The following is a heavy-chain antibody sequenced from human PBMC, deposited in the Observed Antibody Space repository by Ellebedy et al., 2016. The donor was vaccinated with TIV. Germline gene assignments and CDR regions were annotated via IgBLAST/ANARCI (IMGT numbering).Heavy chain of an antibody. D-gene: IGHD6-6*01. J-gene: IGHJ2*01. CDR1: GGSISSPNW. CDR2: IYLGAIT. Sequence: MPSETLSLTCAVSGGSISSPNWWSWVRQSPGKGLEWVGEIYLGAITGYNPSLRSRVSISVDKSKNQSYLELTSVTAADTAIYYCSMAARPDKIFDLWGRGTLVTVSS. CDR3: SMAARPDKIFDL. V-gene: IGHV4-4*02.